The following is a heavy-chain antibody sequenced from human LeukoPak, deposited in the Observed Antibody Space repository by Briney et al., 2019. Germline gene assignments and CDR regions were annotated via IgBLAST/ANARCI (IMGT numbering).Heavy chain of an antibody. J-gene: IGHJ1*01. D-gene: IGHD3-22*01. CDR1: GFTFSSYA. CDR3: AKDFDSNSYYYLSPDYFQH. CDR2: ISRSGGNT. V-gene: IGHV3-23*01. Sequence: RAGGSLRLSCAGSGFTFSSYAMSWVRQAPGKGLEWVSGISRSGGNTYYADSVKGRFTISRDNSKNTLHLQMKSLRAEDTAVYYCAKDFDSNSYYYLSPDYFQHWGQGTLVTVSS.